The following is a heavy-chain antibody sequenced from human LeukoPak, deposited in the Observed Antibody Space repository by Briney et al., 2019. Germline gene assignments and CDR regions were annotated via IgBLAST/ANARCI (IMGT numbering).Heavy chain of an antibody. V-gene: IGHV4-39*01. J-gene: IGHJ4*02. CDR2: IYYSGST. CDR1: GGSISSSSYY. D-gene: IGHD6-19*01. CDR3: ARLPIAVAGTIDY. Sequence: SETLSLTCTVSGGSISSSSYYWGWIRQPPGKGLEWIGSIYYSGSTYYNPFLKSRVTISVDTSKNQFSLKLSSVTAADTAVYYCARLPIAVAGTIDYWGQGTLVTVSS.